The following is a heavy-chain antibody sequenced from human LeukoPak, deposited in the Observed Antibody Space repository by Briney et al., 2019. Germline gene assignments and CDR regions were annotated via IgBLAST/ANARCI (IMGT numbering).Heavy chain of an antibody. D-gene: IGHD3-9*01. CDR2: INHSGST. CDR1: GGSSSGYY. CDR3: ARGRYDIAY. V-gene: IGHV4-34*01. Sequence: SETLSLTCAVYGGSSSGYYWSWIRQPPGKGLEWIGEINHSGSTNYNPSLKSRVTISVDTSKSQFSLKLSSVTAADTAVYYCARGRYDIAYWGQGTLVTVSS. J-gene: IGHJ4*02.